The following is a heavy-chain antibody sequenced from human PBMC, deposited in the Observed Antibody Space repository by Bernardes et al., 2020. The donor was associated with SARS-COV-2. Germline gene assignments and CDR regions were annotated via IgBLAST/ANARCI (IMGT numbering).Heavy chain of an antibody. J-gene: IGHJ6*03. D-gene: IGHD3-3*01. CDR3: ARGLRIFHYMDV. V-gene: IGHV3-66*02. CDR2: IYSGGST. Sequence: GWSLRLSCAASGSTVTSDDMTWVRQAPGKGLEWVSVIYSGGSTYYADSVKGRFTISRDNSKNTVFLQMNSLRVEDTAVYYCARGLRIFHYMDVWGKGTPVTVSS. CDR1: GSTVTSDD.